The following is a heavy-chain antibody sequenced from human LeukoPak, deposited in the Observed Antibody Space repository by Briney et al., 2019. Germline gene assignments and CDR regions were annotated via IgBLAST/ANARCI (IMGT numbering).Heavy chain of an antibody. CDR3: ARDSHYDFWSGYYSYYYGMDA. CDR2: IIPIFGIA. J-gene: IGHJ6*02. V-gene: IGHV1-69*04. D-gene: IGHD3-3*01. CDR1: GGTFSSYA. Sequence: SVKVSCKASGGTFSSYAISWVRQAPGQGLEWMGRIIPIFGIANYAQKFQGRVTITADKSTSTAYMELSSLRSEDTAVYYCARDSHYDFWSGYYSYYYGMDAWGQGTTVTVSS.